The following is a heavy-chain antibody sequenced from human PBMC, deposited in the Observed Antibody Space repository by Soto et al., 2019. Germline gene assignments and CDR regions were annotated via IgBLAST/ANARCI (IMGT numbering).Heavy chain of an antibody. CDR3: ARDLGSSWYPEYFQH. CDR2: IRSSSSTI. Sequence: GGSLRLSCAASGFTFSSYSMNWVRQAPGKGLEWVSYIRSSSSTIYYADSVKGRFTISRDNAKNSLYLQMNSLRAEDTAVYYCARDLGSSWYPEYFQHWGQGTLVTVSS. V-gene: IGHV3-48*01. J-gene: IGHJ1*01. D-gene: IGHD6-13*01. CDR1: GFTFSSYS.